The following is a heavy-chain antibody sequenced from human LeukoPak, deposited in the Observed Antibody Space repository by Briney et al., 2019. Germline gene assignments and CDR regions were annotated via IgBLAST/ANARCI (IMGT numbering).Heavy chain of an antibody. Sequence: SETLSLTCTVSGVSVSSSSYYWGWIRQPPGKGLEWTGSIYYSGSTNYNPSLKSRVTISVDTSKNQFSLKLSSVTAADTAVYYCARNDRFVNSSSWYRGLYYFDYWGQGTLVTVSS. CDR3: ARNDRFVNSSSWYRGLYYFDY. D-gene: IGHD6-13*01. V-gene: IGHV4-39*07. CDR1: GVSVSSSSYY. J-gene: IGHJ4*02. CDR2: IYYSGST.